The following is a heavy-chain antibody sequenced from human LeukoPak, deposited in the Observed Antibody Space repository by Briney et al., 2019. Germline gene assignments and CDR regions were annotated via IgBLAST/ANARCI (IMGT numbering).Heavy chain of an antibody. CDR3: ARAPMVRGVISRNNWFDP. CDR1: GYSFTSYG. V-gene: IGHV1-18*04. Sequence: ASVKVSCKASGYSFTSYGISWVRQAPGQGLEGMGWISAYNGNTNYAQKLQGRVTMTTDTSTSTAYMELRSLRSDDTAVYYCARAPMVRGVISRNNWFDPWGQGTLVTVSS. J-gene: IGHJ5*02. CDR2: ISAYNGNT. D-gene: IGHD3-10*01.